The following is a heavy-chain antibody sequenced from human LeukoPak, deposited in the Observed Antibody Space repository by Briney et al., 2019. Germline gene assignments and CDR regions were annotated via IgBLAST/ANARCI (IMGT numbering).Heavy chain of an antibody. V-gene: IGHV4-59*01. J-gene: IGHJ5*02. CDR3: ARGAAAGTGWFDP. Sequence: SETLSLTCTVSGGSISSYYWSWIRQPPGKGLECIGYIYYSGSTNYNPSLKSRVTISVDTSKNQFSLKLSSVTAADTAVYYCARGAAAGTGWFDPWGQGTLVTVSS. CDR1: GGSISSYY. D-gene: IGHD6-13*01. CDR2: IYYSGST.